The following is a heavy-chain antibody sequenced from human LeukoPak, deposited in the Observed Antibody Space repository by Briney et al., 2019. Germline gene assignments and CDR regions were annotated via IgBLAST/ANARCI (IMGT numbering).Heavy chain of an antibody. CDR2: ISSSSSYI. CDR3: AREFETRNGMDV. V-gene: IGHV3-21*01. CDR1: GFTFSSYS. D-gene: IGHD1-14*01. Sequence: GGSLRLSCAASGFTFSSYSMNWVRQAPGKGREWVSSISSSSSYIYYADSVKRRFTISRDNDKNSLYLEMNSLRAEDTAVYYCAREFETRNGMDVWGQGTTVTVSS. J-gene: IGHJ6*02.